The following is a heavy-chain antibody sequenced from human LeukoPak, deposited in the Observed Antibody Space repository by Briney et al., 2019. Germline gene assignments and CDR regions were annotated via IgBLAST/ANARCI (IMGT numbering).Heavy chain of an antibody. CDR3: ARARGYDFWSGYPKYNWFDP. CDR1: GYSFTSYW. J-gene: IGHJ5*02. D-gene: IGHD3-3*01. CDR2: IYPGDSDT. Sequence: GESLKISCKGSGYSFTSYWIGWVRQMPGKGLEWMGIIYPGDSDTRYSPSFQGQVTISADKSISTAYLQWSSLKASDTAMYYCARARGYDFWSGYPKYNWFDPWGQGTLVTVSS. V-gene: IGHV5-51*01.